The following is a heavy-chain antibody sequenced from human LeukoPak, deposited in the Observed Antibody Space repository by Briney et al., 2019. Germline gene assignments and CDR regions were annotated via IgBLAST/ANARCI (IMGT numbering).Heavy chain of an antibody. CDR1: GGTFSSYA. V-gene: IGHV1-69*13. CDR3: AAGYCSSTSCYVWAFDI. D-gene: IGHD2-2*01. J-gene: IGHJ3*02. Sequence: SVKASCKASGGTFSSYAISWVRQAPGQGLEWMGGIIPIFGTANYAQKFQGRVTITADESTSTAYMELSSLRSEDTAVYYCAAGYCSSTSCYVWAFDIWGQGTMVTVSS. CDR2: IIPIFGTA.